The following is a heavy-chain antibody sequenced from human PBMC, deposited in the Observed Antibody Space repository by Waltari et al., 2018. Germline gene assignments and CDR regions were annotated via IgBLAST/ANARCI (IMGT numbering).Heavy chain of an antibody. CDR3: ARGLYDFWSGSPFDP. Sequence: QVQLVQSGAEVKKPGSSVKVSCKASGGTFSSYAISWVRQAPGQGLEWRGGSIPILGTANYAQKCQGRVTITADESTSTAYMELSSLRSEDTAVYYCARGLYDFWSGSPFDPWGQGTLVTVSS. CDR1: GGTFSSYA. J-gene: IGHJ5*02. D-gene: IGHD3-3*01. CDR2: SIPILGTA. V-gene: IGHV1-69*01.